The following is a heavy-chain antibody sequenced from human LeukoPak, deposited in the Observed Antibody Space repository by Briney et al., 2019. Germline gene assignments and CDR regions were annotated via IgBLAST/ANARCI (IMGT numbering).Heavy chain of an antibody. J-gene: IGHJ3*02. Sequence: GASVKVSCKVSGYTLTELSMHWVRQAPGKGLEWMGGFDPEDGETIYAQKFQGRVTMTEDTSTDTAYMELSSLRSEDTAVYYCATDSELRFLERLDAFDIWGQGTMVTVSS. CDR1: GYTLTELS. D-gene: IGHD3-3*01. V-gene: IGHV1-24*01. CDR3: ATDSELRFLERLDAFDI. CDR2: FDPEDGET.